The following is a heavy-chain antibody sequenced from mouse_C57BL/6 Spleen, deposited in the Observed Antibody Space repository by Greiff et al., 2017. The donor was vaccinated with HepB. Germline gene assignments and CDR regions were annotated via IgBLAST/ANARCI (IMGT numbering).Heavy chain of an antibody. J-gene: IGHJ4*01. CDR2: IHPNSGST. CDR1: GYTFTSYW. CDR3: ARGGNGNYGLAMDY. V-gene: IGHV1-64*01. D-gene: IGHD2-1*01. Sequence: QVQLQQSGAELVKPGASVKLSCKASGYTFTSYWMHWVKQRPGQGLEWIGMIHPNSGSTNYNEKFKSKATLTVDKSSSTAYMQLSSLTSEDSAVYYCARGGNGNYGLAMDYWGQGTSVTVSS.